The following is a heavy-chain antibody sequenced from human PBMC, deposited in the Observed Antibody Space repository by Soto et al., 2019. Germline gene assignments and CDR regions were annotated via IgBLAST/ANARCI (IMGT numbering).Heavy chain of an antibody. CDR3: ARPLWRDYYNWGYFDV. J-gene: IGHJ2*01. D-gene: IGHD3-22*01. CDR1: GFTFSSYA. Sequence: QVQLVESGGGVVQPGRSLRLSCAASGFTFSSYAMHWVRQAPGKGLEWVAVISYAGSNKYYADSVKGRFTISRDNSKNTLYLQMNSLRLEDTAVYYCARPLWRDYYNWGYFDVWGRGTPVTVSS. V-gene: IGHV3-30-3*01. CDR2: ISYAGSNK.